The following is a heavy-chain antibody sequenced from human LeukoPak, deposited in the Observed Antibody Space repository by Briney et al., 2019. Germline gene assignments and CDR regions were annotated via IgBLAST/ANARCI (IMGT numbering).Heavy chain of an antibody. CDR3: ARDQGGVGY. Sequence: GGSLRLSCAASGFTFDDYAMHWVRQAPGKGLEWVSGISWNSGSIGYADSVKGRFTISRDNAKNSLYLQMNSLRAEDTAVYYCARDQGGVGYWGQGTLVTVSS. V-gene: IGHV3-9*01. J-gene: IGHJ4*02. D-gene: IGHD3-16*01. CDR1: GFTFDDYA. CDR2: ISWNSGSI.